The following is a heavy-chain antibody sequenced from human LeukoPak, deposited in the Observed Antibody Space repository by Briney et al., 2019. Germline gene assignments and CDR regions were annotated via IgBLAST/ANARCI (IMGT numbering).Heavy chain of an antibody. V-gene: IGHV3-23*01. CDR1: GFTFSSYA. J-gene: IGHJ6*04. CDR2: ISGGGGST. Sequence: PGGSLRLSCAASGFTFSSYAMSWVRQAPGKGLEWVSAISGGGGSTYYADSVKGRFTISRDNSKNTLYLQMNSLRAEDTAVYYCAKRSRFGDYYYGMDVWGKGTTVTVSS. CDR3: AKRSRFGDYYYGMDV. D-gene: IGHD3-16*01.